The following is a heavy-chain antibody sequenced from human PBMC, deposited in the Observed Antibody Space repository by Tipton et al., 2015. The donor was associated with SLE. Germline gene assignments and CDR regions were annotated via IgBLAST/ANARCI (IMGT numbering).Heavy chain of an antibody. D-gene: IGHD4-17*01. J-gene: IGHJ4*02. CDR3: ARIRPGHGDPFDF. CDR2: LYGSGSP. Sequence: TLSLTCTVSGDSVVTNYWNWIRQPAGKGLEWIGRLYGSGSPTHYNPSLEGRVTVSVDTSQNQVSLKLTSVTAADTAVYYCARIRPGHGDPFDFWGQGTLVTVSS. CDR1: GDSVVTNY. V-gene: IGHV4-4*07.